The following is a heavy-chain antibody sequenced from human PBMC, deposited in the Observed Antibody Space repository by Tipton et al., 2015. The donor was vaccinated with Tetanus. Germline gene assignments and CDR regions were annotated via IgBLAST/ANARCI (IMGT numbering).Heavy chain of an antibody. CDR3: ARDAGDSGH. J-gene: IGHJ4*02. CDR2: IYFNGST. CDR1: GGSISGSY. Sequence: LRLSCTVSGGSISGSYWNWIRQPPGKGLEWIGYIYFNGSTSYNPSLRSRVAISVDTSKKQFSLEMTSVTAADTAVYYCARDAGDSGHWGPGTLVTVSS. D-gene: IGHD2-21*02. V-gene: IGHV4-59*01.